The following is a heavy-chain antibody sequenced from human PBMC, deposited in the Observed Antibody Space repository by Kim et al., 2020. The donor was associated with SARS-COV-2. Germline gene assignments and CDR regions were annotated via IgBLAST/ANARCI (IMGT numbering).Heavy chain of an antibody. CDR2: ISSSGDTI. J-gene: IGHJ4*02. CDR3: VRERHPYCDGECCPR. CDR1: AFTFRSYE. Sequence: GGSLRLSCETSAFTFRSYEMNWVRQAPGKGLEWVSYISSSGDTIHYADSVKGRFTISRDNAKNSLFLQMNSLRAEDTALYYCVRERHPYCDGECCPRWGQGTLVTVSS. V-gene: IGHV3-48*03. D-gene: IGHD2-21*01.